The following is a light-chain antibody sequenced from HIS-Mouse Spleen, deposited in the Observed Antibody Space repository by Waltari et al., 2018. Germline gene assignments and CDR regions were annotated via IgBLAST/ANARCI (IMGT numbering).Light chain of an antibody. J-gene: IGLJ1*01. Sequence: SSELTQDPAVSVALGQTVRITCQGDSLRSYYASWYQQKPGQAPVLLIYGKNNRPSGIPERFSGSSAGNTASLTITGAQAEDEADYYCNSRDSSGNHLSVFGTGTKVTVL. V-gene: IGLV3-19*01. CDR3: NSRDSSGNHLSV. CDR2: GKN. CDR1: SLRSYY.